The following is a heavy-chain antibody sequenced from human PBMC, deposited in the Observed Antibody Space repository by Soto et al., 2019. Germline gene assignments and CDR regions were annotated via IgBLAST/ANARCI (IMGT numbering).Heavy chain of an antibody. J-gene: IGHJ6*02. CDR3: ARDRMGYGMDV. CDR2: ISYDGSNK. V-gene: IGHV3-30-3*01. CDR1: GFTFSSYA. Sequence: VRLSCAASGFTFSSYAMHWVRQAPGKGLEWVAVISYDGSNKYYADSVKGRFTISRDNSKNTLYLQMNSLRAEDTAVYYCARDRMGYGMDVWGQGTTVTVSS. D-gene: IGHD2-15*01.